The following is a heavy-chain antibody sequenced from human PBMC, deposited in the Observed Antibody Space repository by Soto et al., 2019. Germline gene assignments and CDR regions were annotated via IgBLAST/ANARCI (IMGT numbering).Heavy chain of an antibody. J-gene: IGHJ6*02. V-gene: IGHV5-10-1*01. Sequence: GESLKISCKGSGYSFTSYWISCVRQMPGKGLEGMGRIDPSDSYTNYSPSFQGHVTISADKSISTAYLQWSSLKASDTAMYYCARPSSYYDSSGYSYYYYYGMEVWGQGTTVTVSS. D-gene: IGHD3-22*01. CDR2: IDPSDSYT. CDR1: GYSFTSYW. CDR3: ARPSSYYDSSGYSYYYYYGMEV.